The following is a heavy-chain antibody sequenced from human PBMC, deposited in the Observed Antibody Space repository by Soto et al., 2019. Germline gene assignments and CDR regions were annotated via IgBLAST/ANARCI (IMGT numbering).Heavy chain of an antibody. CDR1: GYTFTGYY. Sequence: ASVKVSCKASGYTFTGYYMHWVRQAPGHGLEWMGWINPNSGGTNYAQKFQGWVTMTRDTSISTAYMELSRLRSDDTAVYYCARGYCSGGSCNDSYYYYMDVWGKGTTVTVSS. CDR2: INPNSGGT. CDR3: ARGYCSGGSCNDSYYYYMDV. V-gene: IGHV1-2*04. J-gene: IGHJ6*03. D-gene: IGHD2-15*01.